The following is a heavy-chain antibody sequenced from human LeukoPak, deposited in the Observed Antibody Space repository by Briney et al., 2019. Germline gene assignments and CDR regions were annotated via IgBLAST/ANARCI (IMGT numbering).Heavy chain of an antibody. V-gene: IGHV4-59*08. J-gene: IGHJ4*02. D-gene: IGHD7-27*01. Sequence: TLVHTWSEPDGPISGYEWRWIRQPPGKGLEWIGYIYYSGSTNYNHSLKSRVTISVDTSKNKFSLKLSSVTAADTAVYYCARGKVVNWGTSLDYWGQGTLVSVSS. CDR1: DGPISGYE. CDR3: ARGKVVNWGTSLDY. CDR2: IYYSGST.